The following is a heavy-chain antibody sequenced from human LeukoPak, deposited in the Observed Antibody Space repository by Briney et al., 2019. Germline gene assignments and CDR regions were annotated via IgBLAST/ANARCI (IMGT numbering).Heavy chain of an antibody. Sequence: GESLKISCKTSGYRFTSYWIGWVRQMPDKGLEWMGIMYPGASETRYSSSFQGRVTISVDKSISTAYLRLNSLTVSDNAMYYCVRVRLDCTGGTCRDFDFWGQGTLVSVSS. CDR1: GYRFTSYW. CDR3: VRVRLDCTGGTCRDFDF. D-gene: IGHD2-8*02. V-gene: IGHV5-51*01. J-gene: IGHJ4*02. CDR2: MYPGASET.